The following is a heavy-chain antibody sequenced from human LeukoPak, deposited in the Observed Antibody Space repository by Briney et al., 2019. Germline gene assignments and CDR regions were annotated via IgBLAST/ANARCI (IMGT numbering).Heavy chain of an antibody. J-gene: IGHJ5*02. CDR3: ARHGIGGYSPRGWFAT. CDR1: GYAFTSYW. CDR2: SYPADSDT. V-gene: IGHV5-51*01. D-gene: IGHD2-21*01. Sequence: PGESLKISCQVSGYAFTSYWIGWVRQMPGKGLEWMGTSYPADSDTRYSPSFQGQVTISFDTSISTAYLQWRSLQASYTAMYYCARHGIGGYSPRGWFATWGQGTLVTVSS.